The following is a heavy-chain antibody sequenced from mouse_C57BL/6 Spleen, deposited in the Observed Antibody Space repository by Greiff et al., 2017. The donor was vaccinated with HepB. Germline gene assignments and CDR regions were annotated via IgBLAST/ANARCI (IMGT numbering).Heavy chain of an antibody. Sequence: EVQLQESGGGLVQPGGSLKLSCAASGFTFSDYYMYWVRQTPEKRLEWVAYISNGGGSTYYPDTVKGRFTISRDNAKNTLYLQMSRLKSEDTAMYYCARQEDAMDYWGQGTSVTVSS. CDR2: ISNGGGST. V-gene: IGHV5-12*01. J-gene: IGHJ4*01. CDR3: ARQEDAMDY. CDR1: GFTFSDYY.